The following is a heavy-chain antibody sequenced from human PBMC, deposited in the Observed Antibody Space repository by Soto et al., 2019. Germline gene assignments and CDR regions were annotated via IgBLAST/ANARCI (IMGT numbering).Heavy chain of an antibody. J-gene: IGHJ4*02. Sequence: QIHLVQSGGEVKNPGASVKVSCKTSGYTFTTYGISWVRQAPGQGLEWMGWITPFNDNTNYAQNLQGRVTMTTDTSTNTAYLDLTSLISDGTAGYYWARTDKGRYVPPLDNLGEGTL. V-gene: IGHV1-18*01. CDR2: ITPFNDNT. D-gene: IGHD3-16*01. CDR1: GYTFTTYG. CDR3: ARTDKGRYVPPLDN.